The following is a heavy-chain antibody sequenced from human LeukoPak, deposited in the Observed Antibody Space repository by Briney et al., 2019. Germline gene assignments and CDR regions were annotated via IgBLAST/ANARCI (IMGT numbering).Heavy chain of an antibody. Sequence: GGSLRLSCAASGFTVSINYMSWVRQAPGRGLECVSVIYSGGSTYYADSVKGRFTISRDNSKNTLYLQMNSLRAEDTAVYYCATRRGRSSGYYPPSYWGQGTLVTVSS. J-gene: IGHJ4*02. CDR2: IYSGGST. D-gene: IGHD3-22*01. CDR3: ATRRGRSSGYYPPSY. V-gene: IGHV3-53*01. CDR1: GFTVSINY.